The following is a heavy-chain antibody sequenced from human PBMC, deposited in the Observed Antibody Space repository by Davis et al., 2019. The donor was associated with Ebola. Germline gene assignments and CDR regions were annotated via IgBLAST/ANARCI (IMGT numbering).Heavy chain of an antibody. D-gene: IGHD6-13*01. CDR3: ARGPIAAAGLYNWFDP. Sequence: PSETLSLTCAVYGGSFSGYYWSWIRQPPGKGLEWIGEINHSGSTNYNPSLKSRVTISVDTSKNQFSLKLSSVTAADTAVYYCARGPIAAAGLYNWFDPWGQGTLVTVSS. CDR2: INHSGST. J-gene: IGHJ5*02. CDR1: GGSFSGYY. V-gene: IGHV4-34*01.